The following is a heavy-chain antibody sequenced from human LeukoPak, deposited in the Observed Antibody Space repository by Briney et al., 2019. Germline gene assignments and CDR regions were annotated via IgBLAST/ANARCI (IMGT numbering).Heavy chain of an antibody. Sequence: GGSLRLSCAASGFTFSRYWMHWVRQAPGKGLMWVSRISPDGSTTLYADSVKGRFTISRDNAKNTLYLQMNSLSRDDTAVYYCVGVGGYDSSGFLDYWGQGTLVTVSS. CDR2: ISPDGSTT. J-gene: IGHJ4*02. V-gene: IGHV3-74*03. CDR1: GFTFSRYW. D-gene: IGHD3-22*01. CDR3: VGVGGYDSSGFLDY.